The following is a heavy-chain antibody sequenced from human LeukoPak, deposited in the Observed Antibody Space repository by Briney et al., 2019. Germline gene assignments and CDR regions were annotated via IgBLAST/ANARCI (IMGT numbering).Heavy chain of an antibody. Sequence: GGSLRLSCAASGFTFSSYHMTWVRQTPGKGLEWVSAISSGGSTYYADSVKGRFTISRDNSKNTLYLDMNSLRAEDTAQYSCAKHYLRFSDYWGQGTLVTVSS. J-gene: IGHJ4*02. D-gene: IGHD3-10*01. V-gene: IGHV3-23*01. CDR1: GFTFSSYH. CDR3: AKHYLRFSDY. CDR2: ISSGGST.